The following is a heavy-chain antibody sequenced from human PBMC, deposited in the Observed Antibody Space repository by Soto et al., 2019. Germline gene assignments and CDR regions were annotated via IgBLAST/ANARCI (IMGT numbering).Heavy chain of an antibody. Sequence: PSETRSLTCSVSGVSISTSRSYWAWIRQPPGKGLEWLANIFYSGSTFYNPSLASRVSVSVDTSKNEFSLKLRSVTAADTAVYYCARQPTTGDTDLWFDPWGQGTLVTVSS. CDR3: ARQPTTGDTDLWFDP. J-gene: IGHJ5*02. D-gene: IGHD2-21*01. CDR1: GVSISTSRSY. CDR2: IFYSGST. V-gene: IGHV4-39*01.